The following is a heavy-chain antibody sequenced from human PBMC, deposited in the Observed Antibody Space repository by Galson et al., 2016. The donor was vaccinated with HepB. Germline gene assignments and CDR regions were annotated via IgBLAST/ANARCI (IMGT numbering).Heavy chain of an antibody. CDR3: AKDEYTIGWGPPWFDP. CDR2: IWHDGSNK. Sequence: SLRLSCAASEFTFSTYGMHWVRQAPGKGLERVALIWHDGSNKYYEDSVKGRFTISRDNPKNTLYLQMNSPRAEDAAVYYCAKDEYTIGWGPPWFDPWGQGTLVTVSS. V-gene: IGHV3-30*02. D-gene: IGHD3-10*01. J-gene: IGHJ5*02. CDR1: EFTFSTYG.